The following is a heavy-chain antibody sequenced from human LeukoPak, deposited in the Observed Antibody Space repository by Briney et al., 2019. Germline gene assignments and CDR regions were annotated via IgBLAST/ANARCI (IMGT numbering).Heavy chain of an antibody. CDR1: GFTFSNYA. CDR2: ISGSGVST. CDR3: ATKGGGYCSSTSCQIDY. Sequence: GGSLRLSCAASGFTFSNYAMSWVRQAPGKGLEWVTAISGSGVSTYYADSVKGRFTVSRDSSKNTLYVQMNSLRAEDTAVYYCATKGGGYCSSTSCQIDYWGQGTLVTVSS. D-gene: IGHD2-2*03. V-gene: IGHV3-23*01. J-gene: IGHJ4*02.